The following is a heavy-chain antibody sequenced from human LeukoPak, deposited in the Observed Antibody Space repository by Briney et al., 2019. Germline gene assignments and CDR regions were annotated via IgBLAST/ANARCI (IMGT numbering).Heavy chain of an antibody. Sequence: ASVKVSCKASGYTFTSYAMHWVRQAPGQRLEWMGWINAGNGNTKYSQKSQGRVTITRDTSACTAYMELSSLRSEDTAVYYCARVDYGDSYFDYWGQGTLVTVSS. J-gene: IGHJ4*02. CDR3: ARVDYGDSYFDY. CDR2: INAGNGNT. D-gene: IGHD4-17*01. V-gene: IGHV1-3*01. CDR1: GYTFTSYA.